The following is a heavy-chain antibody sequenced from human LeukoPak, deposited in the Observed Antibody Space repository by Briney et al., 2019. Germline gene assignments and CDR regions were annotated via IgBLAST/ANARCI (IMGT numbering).Heavy chain of an antibody. J-gene: IGHJ4*02. D-gene: IGHD6-13*01. CDR3: ASRIAAAGTVIVDY. V-gene: IGHV1-8*01. CDR2: TNPNSGNT. Sequence: ASVKVSCKASGYTFTSYDINWVRQATGQGLEWMGWTNPNSGNTGYAQKFQGRVTMTRNTSISTAYMELSSLRSEDTAVYYCASRIAAAGTVIVDYWGQGTLVTVSS. CDR1: GYTFTSYD.